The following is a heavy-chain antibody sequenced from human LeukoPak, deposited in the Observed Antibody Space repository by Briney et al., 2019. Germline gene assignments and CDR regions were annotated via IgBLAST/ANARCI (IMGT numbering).Heavy chain of an antibody. D-gene: IGHD6-13*01. V-gene: IGHV1-18*01. CDR2: ISAYNGNT. Sequence: AASVKVSCKASGYTFTSYGISWVRQAPGQGLEWMGWISAYNGNTNYAQKLQGRVAMTTDTSTSTAYMELRSLRSDDTAVYYCARDRAAAVTNYFDYWGQGTLVTVSS. CDR1: GYTFTSYG. J-gene: IGHJ4*02. CDR3: ARDRAAAVTNYFDY.